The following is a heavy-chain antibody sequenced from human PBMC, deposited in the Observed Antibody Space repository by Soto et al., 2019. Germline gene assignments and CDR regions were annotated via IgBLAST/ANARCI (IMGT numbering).Heavy chain of an antibody. V-gene: IGHV3-30*18. Sequence: GGSLRLSCSASGFTFSSYGMHWVRQAPGKGLEGVPVISYDGSNKYYADSVKGRFTISRDNSKNTLYLQMNSLRAEDTAVYYCAKDASYYDSSGYYYYYYYGMDVWGQGTTVTVSS. CDR1: GFTFSSYG. CDR3: AKDASYYDSSGYYYYYYYGMDV. CDR2: ISYDGSNK. D-gene: IGHD3-22*01. J-gene: IGHJ6*02.